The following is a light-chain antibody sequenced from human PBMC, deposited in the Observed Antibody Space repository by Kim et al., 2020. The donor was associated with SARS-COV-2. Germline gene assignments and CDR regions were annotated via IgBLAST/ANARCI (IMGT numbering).Light chain of an antibody. V-gene: IGLV3-19*01. J-gene: IGLJ2*01. CDR3: NSRDSSGNHLV. CDR1: SLRSYY. CDR2: GKN. Sequence: ALGQKVRITCQGDSLRSYYASWYQQKPGQAPVLVIYGKNNRPSGIPDRFSGSNSGNTASLTITGAQAEDEADYYCNSRDSSGNHLVFGGGTQLTVL.